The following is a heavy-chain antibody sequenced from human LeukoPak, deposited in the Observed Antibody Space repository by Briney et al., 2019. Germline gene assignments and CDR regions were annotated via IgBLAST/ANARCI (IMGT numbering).Heavy chain of an antibody. D-gene: IGHD3-16*01. CDR1: GFTSNSYW. V-gene: IGHV3-74*01. Sequence: GGSLRLSCKVSGFTSNSYWMHWVRQAPGKGLVWVSRMNNDGRVITYADSVKGRFTISRDNAKNTLYLQMNSLRAEDTAVYYCAREFEATGFWALDYWGQGTLVTASS. J-gene: IGHJ4*02. CDR3: AREFEATGFWALDY. CDR2: MNNDGRVI.